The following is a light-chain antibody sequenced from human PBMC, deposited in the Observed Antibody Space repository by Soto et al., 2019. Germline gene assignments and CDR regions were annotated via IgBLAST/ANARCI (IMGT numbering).Light chain of an antibody. CDR2: AAS. CDR3: QQYDISPYT. CDR1: LSVTSSY. Sequence: EIVLTQSPGTRSLSPGERATLSCRASLSVTSSYLAWYQQKPGQAPRLLIYAASSRATGIPDRFSASGSGTDFTLTISRLEPEDFAVYYCQQYDISPYTFGQGTKLEIK. J-gene: IGKJ2*01. V-gene: IGKV3-20*01.